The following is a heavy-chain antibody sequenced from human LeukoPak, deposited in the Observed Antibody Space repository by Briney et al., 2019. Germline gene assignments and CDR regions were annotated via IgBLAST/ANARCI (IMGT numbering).Heavy chain of an antibody. CDR2: IYYSGST. D-gene: IGHD6-19*01. Sequence: PSETLSLTCTVSGGSISSYYWRWIRQPPGKGLEWIGYIYYSGSTNYNPSLKSRVTISVDTSKNQFSLNLSSVTAADTAVYYCARDLLSTAGYFDYWGQGTLVTVSS. CDR3: ARDLLSTAGYFDY. V-gene: IGHV4-59*01. J-gene: IGHJ4*02. CDR1: GGSISSYY.